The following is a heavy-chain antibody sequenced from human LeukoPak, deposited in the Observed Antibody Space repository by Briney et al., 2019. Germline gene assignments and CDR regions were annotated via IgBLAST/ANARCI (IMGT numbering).Heavy chain of an antibody. J-gene: IGHJ3*02. CDR2: ITAYKGNT. CDR1: GYIFTSYG. CDR3: ARTTYYYDSSGYYYVVAFDI. Sequence: ASAKVSCKASGYIFTSYGFSWVRQAPGQGLEWMGWITAYKGNTNYAQKLQGRVTMTTDTSTNTAYMELRSLRSDDTAVYYCARTTYYYDSSGYYYVVAFDIWGQGTVVTISS. V-gene: IGHV1-18*01. D-gene: IGHD3-22*01.